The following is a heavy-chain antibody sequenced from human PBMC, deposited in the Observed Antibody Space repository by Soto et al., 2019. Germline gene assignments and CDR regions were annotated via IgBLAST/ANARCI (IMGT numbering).Heavy chain of an antibody. V-gene: IGHV1-69*01. D-gene: IGHD3-16*01. CDR2: IIPMFGTA. CDR3: AKEGPYDYVWGTIRKFAY. Sequence: QVLLVQSGAEVKKPGSSVKVSCKASGGTFNFYAISWVRQAPGQGLEWMGGIIPMFGTANYTQKFQGRVTITAVEATSTVYMEVNRLRSDDTAVYYCAKEGPYDYVWGTIRKFAYWGQGTLVTVSS. CDR1: GGTFNFYA. J-gene: IGHJ4*02.